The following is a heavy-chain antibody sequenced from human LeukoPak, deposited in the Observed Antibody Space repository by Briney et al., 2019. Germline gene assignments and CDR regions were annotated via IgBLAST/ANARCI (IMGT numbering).Heavy chain of an antibody. CDR1: GFTFSDHY. Sequence: GGSLRLSCVASGFTFSDHYMSWIRQAPGKGLEWVSYISSSSTYTNYADSLKGRFTISRDNAKNSLYLQMNSLRADDTGVYYCASQPAAADVDYWGQGTLVTVSS. CDR2: ISSSSTYT. J-gene: IGHJ4*02. V-gene: IGHV3-11*03. CDR3: ASQPAAADVDY. D-gene: IGHD2-2*01.